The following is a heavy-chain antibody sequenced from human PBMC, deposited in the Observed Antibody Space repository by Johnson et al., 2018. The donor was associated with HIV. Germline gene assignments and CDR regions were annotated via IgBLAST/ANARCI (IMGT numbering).Heavy chain of an antibody. V-gene: IGHV3-30*18. CDR1: VFTFSDYY. D-gene: IGHD6-13*01. Sequence: QVQLVESGGGVVRPGGSLRLSCAASVFTFSDYYMSWIRQAPGKGLEWVAVMYYDGSNKYYADSVKGRFTISRDNSKNTLYLRMNSLRDEDTAVYYCGKCIWGSSLIDVFDIWGQGTRVTVSS. CDR3: GKCIWGSSLIDVFDI. J-gene: IGHJ3*02. CDR2: MYYDGSNK.